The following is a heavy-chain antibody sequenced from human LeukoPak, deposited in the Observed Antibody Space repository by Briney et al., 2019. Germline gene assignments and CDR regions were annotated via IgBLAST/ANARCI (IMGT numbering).Heavy chain of an antibody. J-gene: IGHJ6*02. Sequence: SETLSLTCTVSGGSISSYYWSWIRQPPGKGLEWIGYIYYSGSTNYNPSLKSRVTISVDTSKNQFSLKLNSLTAADTAMYYCARDKLVGYYYGMDVWGQGTTVTVSS. V-gene: IGHV4-59*01. CDR1: GGSISSYY. CDR2: IYYSGST. CDR3: ARDKLVGYYYGMDV. D-gene: IGHD2-2*01.